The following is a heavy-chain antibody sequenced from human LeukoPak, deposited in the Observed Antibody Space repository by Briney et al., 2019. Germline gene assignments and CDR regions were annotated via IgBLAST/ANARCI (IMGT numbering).Heavy chain of an antibody. CDR2: ISYSGST. CDR1: GGSVSSGSYY. Sequence: SETLSLTCTVSGGSVSSGSYYWSWIRQPPGKGLEWIAYISYSGSTNYNPSLKSRVTISVDTSKNQFSLKLSSVTAADTAVYYCARVVVVPAGRWFDPWGQGTLVTASS. J-gene: IGHJ5*02. V-gene: IGHV4-61*01. D-gene: IGHD2-2*01. CDR3: ARVVVVPAGRWFDP.